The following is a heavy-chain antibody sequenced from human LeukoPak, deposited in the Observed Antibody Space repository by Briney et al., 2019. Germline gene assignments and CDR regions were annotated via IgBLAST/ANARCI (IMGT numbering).Heavy chain of an antibody. Sequence: GGSLRLSCAASGFTFSDYVMSWVRQAPGKGLEWVSAISGNAVSTYYADSVKGRFTISRDNAKNSLYLQMNSLRAEDTAVYYCARGSTYYDSSGQVPFDYWGQGTLVTVSS. CDR1: GFTFSDYV. CDR2: ISGNAVST. V-gene: IGHV3-23*01. CDR3: ARGSTYYDSSGQVPFDY. D-gene: IGHD3-22*01. J-gene: IGHJ4*02.